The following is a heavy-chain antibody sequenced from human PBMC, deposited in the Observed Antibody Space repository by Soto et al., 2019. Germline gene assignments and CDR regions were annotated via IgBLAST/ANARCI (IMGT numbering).Heavy chain of an antibody. J-gene: IGHJ4*02. D-gene: IGHD1-26*01. Sequence: QVQLVESGGGVVQPGRSLRLSCAASGFNFNTYGMNWVRQAPGKGPEWVAAIWFDGSDIYYQDSVKGRFTISRDNSKNTLYLQMNSLRVDDTAVYYCARGGGLHGDNAAFEYWGQGTLVTVSS. V-gene: IGHV3-33*01. CDR1: GFNFNTYG. CDR3: ARGGGLHGDNAAFEY. CDR2: IWFDGSDI.